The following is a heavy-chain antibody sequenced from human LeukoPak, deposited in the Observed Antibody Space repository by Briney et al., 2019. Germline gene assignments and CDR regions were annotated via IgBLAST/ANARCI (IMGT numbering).Heavy chain of an antibody. Sequence: GGSLRLSCAASGFTFSSYEMNWVRQAPGNGLEWVSYISSSGSTIYYADSVKSRFTISRDNAKNSLYLHMNSLRAEDTAVYYCARVGVVVETYYYYYMDVWGKGTTVTISS. J-gene: IGHJ6*03. D-gene: IGHD2-2*01. CDR3: ARVGVVVETYYYYYMDV. V-gene: IGHV3-48*03. CDR2: ISSSGSTI. CDR1: GFTFSSYE.